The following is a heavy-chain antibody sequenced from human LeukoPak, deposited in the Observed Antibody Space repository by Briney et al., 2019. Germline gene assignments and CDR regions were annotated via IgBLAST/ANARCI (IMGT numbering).Heavy chain of an antibody. Sequence: GGSLRLSCAASGFTFSSYSMNWVRQAPGKGLEWVSSISSSSSYIYYADSVKGRFTISRDNAKNSLYLQMNSLRAEDTAVYYCARDRYCSSTSCYFDYWGQGTLVTVSS. CDR1: GFTFSSYS. CDR3: ARDRYCSSTSCYFDY. D-gene: IGHD2-2*01. CDR2: ISSSSSYI. J-gene: IGHJ4*02. V-gene: IGHV3-21*01.